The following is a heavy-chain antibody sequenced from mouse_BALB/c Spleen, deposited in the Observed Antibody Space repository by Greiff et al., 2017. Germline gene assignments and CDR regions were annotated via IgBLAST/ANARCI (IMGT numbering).Heavy chain of an antibody. Sequence: EVKLVESGPELVKPGASVKMSCKASGYTFTSYVMHWVKQKPGQGLEWIGYINPYNDGTKYNAKFKGKATLTSDKSSSTAYMELSSLTSEDSAVYYCARTGYRYSFDYWGQGTTLTVSS. CDR2: INPYNDGT. CDR1: GYTFTSYV. J-gene: IGHJ2*01. V-gene: IGHV1-14*01. CDR3: ARTGYRYSFDY. D-gene: IGHD2-14*01.